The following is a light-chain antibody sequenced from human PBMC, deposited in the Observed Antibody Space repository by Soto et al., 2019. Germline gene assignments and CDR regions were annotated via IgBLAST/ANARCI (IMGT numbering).Light chain of an antibody. J-gene: IGKJ1*01. CDR1: QSVSSSY. CDR2: GAS. CDR3: QQYGNSPLT. V-gene: IGKV3-20*01. Sequence: EIVLTQSPGTLSLSPGERATLSCRASQSVSSSYLAWYQQKPGQAPRLLIYGASSRATGIPDRFSGSGSGTDFTLTISRIEPEDFAVYSCQQYGNSPLTFGQGTKVEIK.